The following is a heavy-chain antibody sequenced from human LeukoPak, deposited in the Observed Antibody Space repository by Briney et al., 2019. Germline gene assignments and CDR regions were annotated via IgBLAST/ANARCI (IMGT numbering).Heavy chain of an antibody. J-gene: IGHJ4*02. CDR3: ARAQAQAYGSGSYYIPVISGSDY. D-gene: IGHD3-10*01. CDR1: GYTLTELS. Sequence: GASVKVSCKVSGYTLTELSMHWVRQAPGQGLEWMGWVSVYNGNTNYAQKFQGRVTMTRDTSTSTVYMELSSLRSEDTAVYYCARAQAQAYGSGSYYIPVISGSDYWGQGTLVTVSS. V-gene: IGHV1-2*02. CDR2: VSVYNGNT.